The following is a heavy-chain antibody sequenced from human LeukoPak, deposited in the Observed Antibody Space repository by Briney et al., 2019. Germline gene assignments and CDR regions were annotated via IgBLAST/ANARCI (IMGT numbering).Heavy chain of an antibody. J-gene: IGHJ6*03. D-gene: IGHD3-10*01. V-gene: IGHV1-8*03. CDR3: ARGSYGSGSFLPTYYYRDV. Sequence: ASVKVSCKASGYTFTRYDINWVRQATGQGLEWMGWMNPNSCSTGYAQKLQGRVTITRDTSISTAYMELSSLRSEDTAVYYCARGSYGSGSFLPTYYYRDVWGKGTTVTVSS. CDR1: GYTFTRYD. CDR2: MNPNSCST.